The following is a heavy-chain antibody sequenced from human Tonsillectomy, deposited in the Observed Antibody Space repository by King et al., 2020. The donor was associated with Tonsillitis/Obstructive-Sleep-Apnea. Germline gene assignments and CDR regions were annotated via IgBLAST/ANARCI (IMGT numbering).Heavy chain of an antibody. CDR1: GFTFNSYW. V-gene: IGHV3-7*01. CDR3: ARDLNPIYDSSRYYDAFDI. D-gene: IGHD3-22*01. J-gene: IGHJ3*02. Sequence: VQLVESGGGLVQPGGSLRLSCAASGFTFNSYWMSWVRQAPGKGLEWVANIKEDGSEKYYVDSVKGRFTISRDNAKNSLYLQMNSLRAEDTAVYYCARDLNPIYDSSRYYDAFDIWGQGTVVTVSS. CDR2: IKEDGSEK.